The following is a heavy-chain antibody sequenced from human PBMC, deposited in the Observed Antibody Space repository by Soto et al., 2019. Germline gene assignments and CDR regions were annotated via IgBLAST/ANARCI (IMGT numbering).Heavy chain of an antibody. CDR2: IHYSGNT. CDR3: ASQSTGYPYYFNY. J-gene: IGHJ4*02. Sequence: QVQLQESGPGLVKPSETLSLTCTVSGGSISSYYWSWIRQSPGKGLEWIGYIHYSGNTNYNPSLNSRVTVPVDPSKNQFSLKLSSVTAADTAVYYCASQSTGYPYYFNYWGQGTLVTVSS. CDR1: GGSISSYY. V-gene: IGHV4-59*08. D-gene: IGHD3-22*01.